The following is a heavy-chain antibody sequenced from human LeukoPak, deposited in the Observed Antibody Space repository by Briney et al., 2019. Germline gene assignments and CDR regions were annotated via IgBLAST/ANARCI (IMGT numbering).Heavy chain of an antibody. V-gene: IGHV5-51*01. CDR1: GYSFTSYW. Sequence: GESLKVSCKGSGYSFTSYWIGWVRQMPGKGLEWMGIIYPGDSDTRYSPSFQGQVTISADKSISTAYLQWSSLKASDTAMYYCARVNRWTDYYYYGMDVWGQGTTVTVSS. J-gene: IGHJ6*02. CDR3: ARVNRWTDYYYYGMDV. CDR2: IYPGDSDT. D-gene: IGHD2-15*01.